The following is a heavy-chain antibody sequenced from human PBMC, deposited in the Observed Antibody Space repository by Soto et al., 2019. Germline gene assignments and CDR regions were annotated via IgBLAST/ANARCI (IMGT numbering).Heavy chain of an antibody. CDR3: ARDGPAGGTSRALSDY. CDR2: ILYVGSNK. J-gene: IGHJ4*02. Sequence: QVQLVESGGGVVQPGRSLRLSCATSGFTFGGYGMHWVRQAPGKGLEWVAVILYVGSNKYYADSVKGRFTVSRDNSKNTLFLQMNSLRAEDTAVYYCARDGPAGGTSRALSDYWGQGTLVTVSS. CDR1: GFTFGGYG. D-gene: IGHD2-2*01. V-gene: IGHV3-33*05.